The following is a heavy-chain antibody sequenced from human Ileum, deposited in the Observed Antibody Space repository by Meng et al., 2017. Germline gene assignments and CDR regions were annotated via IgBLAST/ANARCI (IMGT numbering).Heavy chain of an antibody. CDR1: GGSVSTSDHQ. D-gene: IGHD7-27*01. Sequence: QESGQDWGWPSGPLSLICTVFGGSVSTSDHQWRWIRQPPGKGLEWIGYAGTNYNPSLKSRVTISVDTSKRQFSLKLTSVTAADTAVYYCARDHWGSLDYWGQGILVTVSS. J-gene: IGHJ4*02. CDR3: ARDHWGSLDY. V-gene: IGHV4-61*08. CDR2: AGT.